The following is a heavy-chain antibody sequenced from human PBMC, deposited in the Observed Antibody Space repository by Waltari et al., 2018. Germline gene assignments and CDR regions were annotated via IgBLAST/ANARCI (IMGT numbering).Heavy chain of an antibody. D-gene: IGHD1-26*01. J-gene: IGHJ5*02. Sequence: QVQLVQSGAEVKKPGASVKVSCKASGYTFTGYYMHWVRQAPGQGLEWMGWINPNSGGTNDEQKFQGRVTMTRDTSISTAYMGLSRLRSDDTAVYYWARGKSGSNDWFDPWGQGTLVTVSS. CDR1: GYTFTGYY. CDR2: INPNSGGT. V-gene: IGHV1-2*02. CDR3: ARGKSGSNDWFDP.